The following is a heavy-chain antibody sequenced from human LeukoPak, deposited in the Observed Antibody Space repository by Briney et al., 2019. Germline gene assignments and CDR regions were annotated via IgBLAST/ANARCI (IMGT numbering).Heavy chain of an antibody. CDR1: GGSISSYY. V-gene: IGHV4-59*01. CDR2: IHYSGST. CDR3: AREAREGHVFDI. J-gene: IGHJ3*02. D-gene: IGHD5-24*01. Sequence: SETLSLTCTVSGGSISSYYWSWIRQPPGKGLEWIGYIHYSGSTNYNPSLKSRVTISVDTSKNQFSLKLRSVTAADTAVYYCAREAREGHVFDIWGQGTMVTVSS.